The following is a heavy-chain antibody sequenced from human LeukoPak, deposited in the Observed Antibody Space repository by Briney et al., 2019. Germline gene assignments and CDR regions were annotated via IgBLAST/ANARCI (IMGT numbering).Heavy chain of an antibody. J-gene: IGHJ5*02. D-gene: IGHD2-2*01. V-gene: IGHV4-39*06. CDR1: GGSISSSRYY. CDR3: ARKPPVPAAMGGSWFDP. Sequence: PSETLSLTCTVSGGSISSSRYYWGWIRQPPGKGLEWLGSIYYSGSTYYNSSLKSRVTISVDPSQHQFPLKLSSVTAADTAVYYCARKPPVPAAMGGSWFDPWGQGTLVPVS. CDR2: IYYSGST.